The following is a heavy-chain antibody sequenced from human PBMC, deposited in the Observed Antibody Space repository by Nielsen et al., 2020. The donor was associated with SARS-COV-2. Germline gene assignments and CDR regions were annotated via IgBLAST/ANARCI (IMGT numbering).Heavy chain of an antibody. V-gene: IGHV3-23*01. CDR3: VKGDRYCGGDCYADAFVF. CDR2: ISGNGDRT. Sequence: GESLKISCAASGFTFSRYGMSWVRQAPGKGLEWVSAISGNGDRTYYADSVKGRFTISRDNSKNTLYLQMNSLRAEDTALYYCVKGDRYCGGDCYADAFVFWGQGTMVTV. CDR1: GFTFSRYG. J-gene: IGHJ3*01. D-gene: IGHD2-21*02.